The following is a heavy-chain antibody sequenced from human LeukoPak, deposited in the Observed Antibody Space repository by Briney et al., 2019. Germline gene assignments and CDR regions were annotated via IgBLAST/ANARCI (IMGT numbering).Heavy chain of an antibody. J-gene: IGHJ3*01. CDR1: GFTVSSNY. CDR3: AREPIYYYDSSGYVDA. V-gene: IGHV3-66*02. CDR2: IYSGGST. D-gene: IGHD3-22*01. Sequence: PGGSLRLSCAASGFTVSSNYMSWVRQAPGKGLEWVSVIYSGGSTYYADSVKGRFTISRDNSKNTLCLQMNSPRAEDTAVYYCAREPIYYYDSSGYVDAWGQGTMVTVSS.